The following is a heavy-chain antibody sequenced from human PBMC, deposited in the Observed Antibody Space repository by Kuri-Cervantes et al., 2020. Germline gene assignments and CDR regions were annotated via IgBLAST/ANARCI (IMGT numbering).Heavy chain of an antibody. V-gene: IGHV3-15*01. CDR3: TTDSVPTRDYDILTGYYLHPSPNSR. CDR1: GFTFSNAW. J-gene: IGHJ4*02. Sequence: GESLKISCAASGFTFSNAWMSWVRQAPGKGLEWVGRIKSKTDGGTTDYAAPVKGRFTISRDDSKNTLYLQMNSLKTEDTAVYYCTTDSVPTRDYDILTGYYLHPSPNSRWGQGTLVTVSS. D-gene: IGHD3-9*01. CDR2: IKSKTDGGTT.